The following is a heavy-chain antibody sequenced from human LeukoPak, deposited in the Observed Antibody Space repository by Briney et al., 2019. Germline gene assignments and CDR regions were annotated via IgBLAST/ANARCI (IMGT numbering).Heavy chain of an antibody. CDR3: VRSDWFDN. CDR1: GFIFSNYG. Sequence: PGGSLRLSCAASGFIFSNYGMHWVRQAPGKGLVWVSRVNSDGRITKYADSVKGRSTISRDNAKNTLYLQMNSLRAEDTAMYYCVRSDWFDNWGQGTLVTVSS. CDR2: VNSDGRIT. J-gene: IGHJ5*02. V-gene: IGHV3-74*03.